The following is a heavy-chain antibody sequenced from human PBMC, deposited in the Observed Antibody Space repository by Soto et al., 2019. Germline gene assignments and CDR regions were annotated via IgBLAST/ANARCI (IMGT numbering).Heavy chain of an antibody. V-gene: IGHV1-69*06. D-gene: IGHD1-26*01. J-gene: IGHJ4*02. CDR2: VVPMYDSV. CDR1: GGTFNSYT. Sequence: SVKVSCKASGGTFNSYTINWVRQAPGRGLEWVGQVVPMYDSVNYTENFQGRVTITADKSTKTAYMELTSLRSEDTALYFCASWRSYSGSYCFDYWGQGTLVTVSS. CDR3: ASWRSYSGSYCFDY.